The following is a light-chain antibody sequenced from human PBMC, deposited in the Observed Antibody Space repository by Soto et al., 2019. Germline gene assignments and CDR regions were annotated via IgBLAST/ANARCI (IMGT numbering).Light chain of an antibody. CDR3: QTWGAGIRV. J-gene: IGLJ2*01. CDR2: VDSDGGH. Sequence: QAVLTQSPSASASLGASVKLTCTLSSGHSNYAIAWHQQQPERGPRYLMKVDSDGGHSKGDGIPGRFSGSSSGAERYLIISTLQSEDEADYYGQTWGAGIRVFGGGTKVTVL. CDR1: SGHSNYA. V-gene: IGLV4-69*02.